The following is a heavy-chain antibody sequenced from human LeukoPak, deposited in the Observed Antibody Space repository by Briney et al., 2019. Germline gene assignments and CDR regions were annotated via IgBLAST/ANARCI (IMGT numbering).Heavy chain of an antibody. V-gene: IGHV3-21*01. CDR3: ASNPQVSHDSSGYSDY. CDR2: ISSSSGYI. CDR1: GFTFSSYS. J-gene: IGHJ4*02. Sequence: GGSLRLSCAASGFTFSSYSMNWVRQAPGKGLEWVSSISSSSGYIYYADSVKGRFTISRDNAKNSLYLQMNSLRAEDTAVYYCASNPQVSHDSSGYSDYWGQGTLVTVSS. D-gene: IGHD3-22*01.